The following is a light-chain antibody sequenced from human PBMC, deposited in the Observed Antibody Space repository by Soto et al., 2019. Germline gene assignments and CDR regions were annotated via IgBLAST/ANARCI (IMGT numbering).Light chain of an antibody. Sequence: QSVLTQPASVSGSPGQSITISCTGTSSDVGGYNYVSWYQQHPGKAPKLMIYDVSNRPSGVSNRFSGSKSGNTASLTISGRQAEDEADYYCSSYTSSSTPVFGGGTTLTVL. CDR3: SSYTSSSTPV. J-gene: IGLJ2*01. V-gene: IGLV2-14*01. CDR1: SSDVGGYNY. CDR2: DVS.